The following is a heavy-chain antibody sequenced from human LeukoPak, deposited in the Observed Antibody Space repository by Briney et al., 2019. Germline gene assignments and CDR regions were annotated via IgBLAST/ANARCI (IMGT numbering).Heavy chain of an antibody. CDR1: GGSISSGSYY. V-gene: IGHV4-61*02. Sequence: SQTLSLTCTVSGGSISSGSYYWSRIRQPAGKGLEWIGRIYTSGSTNYNPSLKSRVTISVDTSKNQFSLKLSSVTAADTAVYYCARGYDFWSGYSPQGYYYYYYMDVWGKGTTVTVSS. J-gene: IGHJ6*03. D-gene: IGHD3-3*01. CDR2: IYTSGST. CDR3: ARGYDFWSGYSPQGYYYYYYMDV.